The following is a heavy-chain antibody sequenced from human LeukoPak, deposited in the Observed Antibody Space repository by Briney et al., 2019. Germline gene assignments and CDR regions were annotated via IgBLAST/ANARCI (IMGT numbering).Heavy chain of an antibody. D-gene: IGHD6-13*01. J-gene: IGHJ4*02. V-gene: IGHV1-2*02. CDR2: INPNRGGT. Sequence: ATVAVSCKASGYTFTGYYMHWVRQAPGQGLEWMGWINPNRGGTNYAQKFQGRVTMTSDTSNSTAYMELSRLRSDDMAVYFCALIGSGWYAVDYWGQGTLVTVSS. CDR3: ALIGSGWYAVDY. CDR1: GYTFTGYY.